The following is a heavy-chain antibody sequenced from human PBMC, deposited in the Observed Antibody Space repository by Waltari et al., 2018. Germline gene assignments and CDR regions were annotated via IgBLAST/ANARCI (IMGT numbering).Heavy chain of an antibody. Sequence: QLQLQESGPGLVKPSETLSLTCTVSGGSISSSSYYWGWIRQPPGKGLEWIGSIYYSGSTHYNPSLKSRVTISVDTSKNQFSLKLSSVTAADTAVYYCARELEYQLLYPEYFQHWGQGTLVTVSS. CDR2: IYYSGST. J-gene: IGHJ1*01. D-gene: IGHD2-2*02. CDR3: ARELEYQLLYPEYFQH. V-gene: IGHV4-39*07. CDR1: GGSISSSSYY.